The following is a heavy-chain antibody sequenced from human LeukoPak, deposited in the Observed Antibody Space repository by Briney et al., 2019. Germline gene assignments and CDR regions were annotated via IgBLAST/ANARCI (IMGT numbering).Heavy chain of an antibody. Sequence: ASVTVSCKASGYTFSTYGISWLRQAPGQGLEWMGWISASNGNTNYAQKFQGRVTMTTDTSTSTLYMEVRSLRSDDTAVYYCARDNGYKSVDYWGQGPLVTVSS. V-gene: IGHV1-18*01. CDR1: GYTFSTYG. J-gene: IGHJ4*02. CDR3: ARDNGYKSVDY. CDR2: ISASNGNT. D-gene: IGHD1-14*01.